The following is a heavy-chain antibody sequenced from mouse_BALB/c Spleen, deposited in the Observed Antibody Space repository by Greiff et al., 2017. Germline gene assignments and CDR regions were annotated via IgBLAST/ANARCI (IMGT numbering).Heavy chain of an antibody. CDR2: ISDGGSYT. V-gene: IGHV5-4*02. CDR3: AREKEVLDY. D-gene: IGHD2-14*01. J-gene: IGHJ4*01. Sequence: EVQGVESGGGLVKPGGSLKLSCAASGFTFSDYYMYWVRQTPEKRLEWVATISDGGSYTYYPDSVKGRFTISRDNAKNNLYLQMSSLKSEDTAMYYCAREKEVLDYWGQGTSVTVSS. CDR1: GFTFSDYY.